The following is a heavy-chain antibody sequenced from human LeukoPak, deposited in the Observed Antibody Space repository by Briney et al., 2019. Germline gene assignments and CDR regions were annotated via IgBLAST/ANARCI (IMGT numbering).Heavy chain of an antibody. Sequence: GRSLRLSCAASGFTFSSYAMHWVRQAPGKGLEWVAVISYDGSNKYYADSVKGRFTISRDNSKNTLYLQMNSLRAEDTAVYYCARDHPFYCSSTSCYTGPMYYYYGMDVWGQGTTVTVSS. CDR3: ARDHPFYCSSTSCYTGPMYYYYGMDV. V-gene: IGHV3-30-3*01. J-gene: IGHJ6*02. CDR2: ISYDGSNK. CDR1: GFTFSSYA. D-gene: IGHD2-2*02.